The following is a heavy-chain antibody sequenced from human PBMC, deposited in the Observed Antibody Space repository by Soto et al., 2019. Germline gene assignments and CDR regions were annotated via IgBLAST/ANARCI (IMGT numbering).Heavy chain of an antibody. D-gene: IGHD1-7*01. J-gene: IGHJ3*02. CDR3: ARPTTHDAFDI. CDR2: IYYSGST. Sequence: QVQLQESGPGLVKPSETLSLTCTVSGGSISSYYWSWIRQPPGKGLEWIGYIYYSGSTNYNPYLKSRVTISVDTSKNQFSLKLSSVTAADTAVYYCARPTTHDAFDIWGQGTMVTVSS. V-gene: IGHV4-59*01. CDR1: GGSISSYY.